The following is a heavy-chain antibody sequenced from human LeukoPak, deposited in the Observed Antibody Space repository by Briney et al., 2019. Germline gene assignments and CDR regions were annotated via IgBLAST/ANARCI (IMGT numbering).Heavy chain of an antibody. CDR1: GFTFDDYA. CDR2: ISGDGGST. V-gene: IGHV3-43*02. Sequence: GGSLRLSCAASGFTFDDYAMHWVRQAPGKGLEWVPLISGDGGSTYYADSVKGRFTISRDNSKNSLYLQMNSLRTEDTALYYCAKDLTRTYYDILTGYYGLYYYYYYGMDVWGQGTTVTVSS. CDR3: AKDLTRTYYDILTGYYGLYYYYYYGMDV. D-gene: IGHD3-9*01. J-gene: IGHJ6*02.